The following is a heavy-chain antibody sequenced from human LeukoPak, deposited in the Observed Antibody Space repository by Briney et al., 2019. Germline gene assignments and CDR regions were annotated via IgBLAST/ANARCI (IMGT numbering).Heavy chain of an antibody. J-gene: IGHJ3*02. D-gene: IGHD1-26*01. V-gene: IGHV3-23*01. CDR2: ISGSGGST. CDR1: GFTFSSYG. Sequence: GGSLRLSCAASGFTFSSYGMSWVRQAPGKGLEWVSGISGSGGSTYYADSVKGRFTISRDNSKSTLYLQMNSLRAEDTAVYYCARGGSYLSAFDIWGQGTMVTVSS. CDR3: ARGGSYLSAFDI.